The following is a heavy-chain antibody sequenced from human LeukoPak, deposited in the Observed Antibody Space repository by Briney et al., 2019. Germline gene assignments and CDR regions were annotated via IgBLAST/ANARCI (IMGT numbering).Heavy chain of an antibody. CDR1: GFTFSSYS. CDR2: ISSGSSTI. V-gene: IGHV3-48*01. Sequence: GGSLRLSCAASGFTFSSYSMNWVRQAPGEGLEWVSYISSGSSTIYYADSVKGRFTISRDNAKNSLYLQMNRLRAEDTAVYYCAREYTSGGAFDYWGQGTLVTVSS. J-gene: IGHJ4*02. D-gene: IGHD6-19*01. CDR3: AREYTSGGAFDY.